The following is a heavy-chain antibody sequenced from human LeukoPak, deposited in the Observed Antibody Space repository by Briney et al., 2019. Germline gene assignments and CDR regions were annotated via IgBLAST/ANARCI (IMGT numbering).Heavy chain of an antibody. CDR2: IFPSGGGI. V-gene: IGHV3-23*01. J-gene: IGHJ6*04. CDR1: GFTFSTFA. Sequence: PGGSLRLSCAASGFTFSTFAMIWVRQPPGKGLEWVSSIFPSGGGIHYADSVKGRFTISRDNAKNSLYLQMNSLRAEDTAVYYCAELGITMIGGVWGKGTTVTISS. CDR3: AELGITMIGGV. D-gene: IGHD3-10*02.